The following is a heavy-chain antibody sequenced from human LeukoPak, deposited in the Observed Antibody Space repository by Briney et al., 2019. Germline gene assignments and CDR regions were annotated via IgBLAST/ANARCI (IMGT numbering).Heavy chain of an antibody. CDR1: GFTFSAYG. J-gene: IGHJ6*03. D-gene: IGHD2-2*01. V-gene: IGHV3-23*01. CDR3: AKHWSYCSTTSCFFNYYYYYMDV. CDR2: VSGADGTT. Sequence: GGSLRLSCAASGFTFSAYGMSWVRQSPREGLEWVSGVSGADGTTYYADSVKGRFTISRDNSKSTLYLQMNNLRAEDTAVYYCAKHWSYCSTTSCFFNYYYYYMDVWGKGTTVTVSS.